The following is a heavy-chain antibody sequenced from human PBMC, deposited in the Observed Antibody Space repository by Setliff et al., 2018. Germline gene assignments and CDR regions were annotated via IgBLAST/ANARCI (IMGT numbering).Heavy chain of an antibody. V-gene: IGHV1-18*01. CDR3: ERLVRYCTRVTCQRSSDGDF. J-gene: IGHJ4*02. Sequence: ASVKVSCKASGYTFNHYGITWVRLAPGQGLEWMGWISAHSGNTFYAPQFQGRLVMTTDTSTNTAYMELRNLTSDDTAMYFCERLVRYCTRVTCQRSSDGDFWGQGTPVTVSA. CDR1: GYTFNHYG. D-gene: IGHD2-8*01. CDR2: ISAHSGNT.